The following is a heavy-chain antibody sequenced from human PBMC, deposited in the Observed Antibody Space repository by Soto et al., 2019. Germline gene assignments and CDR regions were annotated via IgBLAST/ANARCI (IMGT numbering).Heavy chain of an antibody. D-gene: IGHD1-1*01. Sequence: SGPTLVNPTQTLTLTCTFSGFSLSTSGMCVSWIRQPPGKALEWLALIDWDDDKYYSTSLKTRLTISKDTSKNQVVLTMTNMDPVDTATYYCARPRSTRTLDYGMDVWGQGTTVTVSS. V-gene: IGHV2-70*01. CDR1: GFSLSTSGMC. CDR3: ARPRSTRTLDYGMDV. J-gene: IGHJ6*02. CDR2: IDWDDDK.